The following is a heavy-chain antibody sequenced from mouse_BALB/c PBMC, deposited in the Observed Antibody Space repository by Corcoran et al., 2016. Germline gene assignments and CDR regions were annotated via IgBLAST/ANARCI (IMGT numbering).Heavy chain of an antibody. CDR1: GYTFTSYV. J-gene: IGHJ4*01. Sequence: EVQLQQSRPELVKPGASVKMSCKASGYTFTSYVMHWVKQKPGQGLEWIGYINPYNDGTKYNEKFKGKATLTSDKSSSTAYMELSSLTSEDSAVYYCARRAYYYGSSYDAMDYWGQGTSVTVSS. CDR2: INPYNDGT. D-gene: IGHD1-1*01. V-gene: IGHV1S136*01. CDR3: ARRAYYYGSSYDAMDY.